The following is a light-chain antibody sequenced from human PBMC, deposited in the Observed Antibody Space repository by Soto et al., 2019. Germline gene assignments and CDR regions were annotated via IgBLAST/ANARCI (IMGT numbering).Light chain of an antibody. CDR1: SSNIGTNA. CDR3: AAWDDTLNAVV. CDR2: HGS. V-gene: IGLV1-44*01. J-gene: IGLJ2*01. Sequence: QTVVTQPPSASGTPGQRVTISCSGSSSNIGTNAVNWYQQFPGAAPKLLIYHGSQRPSGVPGRFSGSKSGTSASLAIGGLQSEDEADYFCAAWDDTLNAVVFGGGTKLTVL.